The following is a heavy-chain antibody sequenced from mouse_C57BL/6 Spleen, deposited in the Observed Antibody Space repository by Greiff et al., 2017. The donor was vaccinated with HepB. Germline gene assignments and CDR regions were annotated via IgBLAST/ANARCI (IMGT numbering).Heavy chain of an antibody. CDR1: GFTFSDYG. V-gene: IGHV5-17*01. CDR2: ISSGSSTI. CDR3: ARRDYYGSSSPAWFAY. Sequence: DVMLVESGGGLVKPGGSLKLSCAASGFTFSDYGMHWVRQAPEKGLEWVAYISSGSSTIYYADTVKGRFTISRDNAKNTLFLQMTSLRSEDTAMYYCARRDYYGSSSPAWFAYWGQGTLVTVSA. J-gene: IGHJ3*01. D-gene: IGHD1-1*01.